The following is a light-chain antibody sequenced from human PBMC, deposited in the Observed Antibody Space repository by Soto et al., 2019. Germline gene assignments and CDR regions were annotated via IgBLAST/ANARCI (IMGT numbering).Light chain of an antibody. J-gene: IGKJ3*01. Sequence: DLVMTQSPLSLPVTPGEPASISCRSSQSLLHSNGYNYLDWYLQKPGQSPQLLIYLGSYRASGVPDRFSGSGSGTDFTLKISRVEAEDVGVYYCMQALQSPLTFGPGTKVDI. CDR2: LGS. CDR1: QSLLHSNGYNY. V-gene: IGKV2-28*01. CDR3: MQALQSPLT.